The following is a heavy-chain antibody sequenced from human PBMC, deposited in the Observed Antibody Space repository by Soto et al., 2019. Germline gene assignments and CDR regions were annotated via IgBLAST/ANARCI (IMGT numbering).Heavy chain of an antibody. J-gene: IGHJ5*02. CDR3: ARDPLLRYFGDWFDP. Sequence: SETLSLTCAVYGGSFSGYYWSWIRQPPGKGLEWIGEINRSGSTNYNPSLKSRVTISVDTSKNQFSLKLSSVTAADTAVYYCARDPLLRYFGDWFDPWGQGTLVTVSS. CDR2: INRSGST. V-gene: IGHV4-34*01. D-gene: IGHD3-9*01. CDR1: GGSFSGYY.